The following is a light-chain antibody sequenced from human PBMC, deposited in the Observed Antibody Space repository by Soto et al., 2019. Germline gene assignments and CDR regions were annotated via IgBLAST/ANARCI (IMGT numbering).Light chain of an antibody. CDR1: QSVSSSY. CDR3: QQRSNWPPT. Sequence: EIVLTQSQATLSLSPGEGANLXWRASQSVSSSYLAWYQQKPGQAPRLLIYGASSRATGIPERFSGSGSGTDFTLTISSLEPEDFAVYYCQQRSNWPPTFGQGTRLEI. CDR2: GAS. V-gene: IGKV3D-20*02. J-gene: IGKJ5*01.